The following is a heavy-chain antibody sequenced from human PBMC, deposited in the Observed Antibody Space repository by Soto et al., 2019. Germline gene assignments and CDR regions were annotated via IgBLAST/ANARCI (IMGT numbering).Heavy chain of an antibody. V-gene: IGHV1-18*01. CDR2: ISPYTGNT. CDR1: GYIFVNYG. Sequence: QVQLVQSGDEVKKPGASVKVSCKASGYIFVNYGIAWVRQAPGQGLEWMGWISPYTGNTHSATKVQGRLTMTKDTYTSTAYMDLGSLTSDDTAVYYCVMVDNYVTPTPQDVWGQGTTVTVSS. CDR3: VMVDNYVTPTPQDV. J-gene: IGHJ6*02. D-gene: IGHD3-16*01.